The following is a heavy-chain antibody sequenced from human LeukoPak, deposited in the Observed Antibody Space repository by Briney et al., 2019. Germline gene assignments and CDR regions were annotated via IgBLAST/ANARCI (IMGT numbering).Heavy chain of an antibody. J-gene: IGHJ5*02. Sequence: GGSLRLSCAASGFTFSSYSLNWVRQAPGKGLEWISYISSSGSNIDYADSVKGRFTISRDNGKNSLFLQMNSLRVEDTAVYYCARAAFDWSQVGGNWFDPWGQGTLVTVSS. CDR2: ISSSGSNI. CDR1: GFTFSSYS. D-gene: IGHD3-9*01. CDR3: ARAAFDWSQVGGNWFDP. V-gene: IGHV3-48*03.